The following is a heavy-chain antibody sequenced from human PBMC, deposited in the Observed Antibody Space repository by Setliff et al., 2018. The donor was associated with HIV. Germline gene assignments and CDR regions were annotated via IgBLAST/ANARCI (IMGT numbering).Heavy chain of an antibody. CDR1: GGSIVSSSYY. D-gene: IGHD3-10*01. CDR2: MYYRGTT. Sequence: PSETLSLTCTVSGGSIVSSSYYWGWIRQPPGKGLEWIGTMYYRGTTYNNPSLKSRVTFSADTSKSQFSLNLNSVTATGTAVYYCARQGLTMNRGVPAPILYYFDYWGPGILVTVSS. J-gene: IGHJ4*02. CDR3: ARQGLTMNRGVPAPILYYFDY. V-gene: IGHV4-39*01.